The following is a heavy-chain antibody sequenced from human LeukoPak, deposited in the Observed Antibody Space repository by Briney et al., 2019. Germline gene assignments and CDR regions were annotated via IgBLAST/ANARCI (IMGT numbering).Heavy chain of an antibody. J-gene: IGHJ4*02. CDR2: ISSSRSYI. CDR3: AREGGFCFGDTCRLFVF. CDR1: GFTFSTSS. V-gene: IGHV3-21*01. Sequence: GGSLRLSCAASGFTFSTSSLNGLRQAPGKGLEWVSSISSSRSYIYYADSVKGRFTISRDNAKNSLYLQMNSLGSEDTAVYYCAREGGFCFGDTCRLFVFGAQRTLVTVSS. D-gene: IGHD2-15*01.